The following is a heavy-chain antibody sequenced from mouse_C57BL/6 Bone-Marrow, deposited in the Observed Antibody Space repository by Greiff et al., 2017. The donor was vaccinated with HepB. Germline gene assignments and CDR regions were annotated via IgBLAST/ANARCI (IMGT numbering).Heavy chain of an antibody. Sequence: EVKLVESGGDLVKPGGSLKLSCAASGFTFSSYGMSWVRQTPDKRLEWVATISSGGSYTYYPDSVKGRFTISRDNAKNTLYLQMCSLKSEDTAMYYCANSVVAPYYAMDYWGQGTSVTVSS. CDR3: ANSVVAPYYAMDY. V-gene: IGHV5-6*01. CDR1: GFTFSSYG. J-gene: IGHJ4*01. D-gene: IGHD1-1*01. CDR2: ISSGGSYT.